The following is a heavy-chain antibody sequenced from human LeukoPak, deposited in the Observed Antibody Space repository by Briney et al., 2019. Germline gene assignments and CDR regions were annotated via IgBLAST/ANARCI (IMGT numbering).Heavy chain of an antibody. Sequence: SETLSLTCTVSGGSISSSSYSWGWIRQPPGKGLEWIGSIYYSGSTYYNPSLKSRVTISVDTSKNQFSLKLSSVAAADTAVYYCASASWLYYFDYWGQGTLVTVSS. CDR1: GGSISSSSYS. CDR2: IYYSGST. V-gene: IGHV4-39*01. J-gene: IGHJ4*02. D-gene: IGHD6-19*01. CDR3: ASASWLYYFDY.